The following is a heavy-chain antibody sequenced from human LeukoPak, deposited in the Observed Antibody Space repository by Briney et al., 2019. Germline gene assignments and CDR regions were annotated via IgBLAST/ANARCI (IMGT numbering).Heavy chain of an antibody. CDR1: GYTFTGYY. D-gene: IGHD3-10*01. Sequence: ASVKVSCKASGYTFTGYYMHWVRQAPGQGLEWMGWINPNSGGTNYAQKFQGWVTMTRDTSISTAYMELSRLRSDDTAVYYCARDARFDGSGYSDAFDIWGQGTMVTVSS. J-gene: IGHJ3*02. CDR3: ARDARFDGSGYSDAFDI. CDR2: INPNSGGT. V-gene: IGHV1-2*04.